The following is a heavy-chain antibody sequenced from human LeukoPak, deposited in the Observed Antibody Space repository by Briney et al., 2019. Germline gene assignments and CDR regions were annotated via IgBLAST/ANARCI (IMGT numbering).Heavy chain of an antibody. Sequence: AASVEVSCKASGYTFTGYYMHWVRQAPGQGLEWMGRINPNSGGTNYAQKFQGRVTMTRDTSISTAYMELSRLRSDDTAVYYCARPSSGWYDYFDYWGQGTLVTVSP. D-gene: IGHD6-19*01. V-gene: IGHV1-2*06. CDR1: GYTFTGYY. CDR2: INPNSGGT. CDR3: ARPSSGWYDYFDY. J-gene: IGHJ4*02.